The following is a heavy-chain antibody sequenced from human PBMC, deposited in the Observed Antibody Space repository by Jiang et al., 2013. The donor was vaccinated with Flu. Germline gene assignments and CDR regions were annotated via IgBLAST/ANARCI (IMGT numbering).Heavy chain of an antibody. CDR3: AKDRPDWGGYFDL. V-gene: IGHV3-30*18. CDR1: GFIFSSYG. CDR2: ISYDGSNK. J-gene: IGHJ2*01. D-gene: IGHD7-27*01. Sequence: VQLLESGGGVVQPGRSLRLSCAASGFIFSSYGMHWVRQAPGKGLEWVAVISYDGSNKYYADSVKGRFTISRDNSKNTLYLQMNSLRAEDTAVYYCAKDRPDWGGYFDLWGRGTLVIVS.